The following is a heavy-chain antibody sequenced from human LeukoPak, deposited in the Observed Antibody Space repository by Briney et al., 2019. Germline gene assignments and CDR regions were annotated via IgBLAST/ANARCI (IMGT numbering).Heavy chain of an antibody. D-gene: IGHD4-23*01. Sequence: SETLSLTCTVSGGSISSFYWSWIRRPPGKGLEWIGYIYYRGNTQYNPSLKSRVTISVDTSKNQFSLRLTSVTAADTAVYYCARDLDYGGSSIWYFDLWGRGTPVTVSS. CDR2: IYYRGNT. J-gene: IGHJ2*01. V-gene: IGHV4-59*01. CDR3: ARDLDYGGSSIWYFDL. CDR1: GGSISSFY.